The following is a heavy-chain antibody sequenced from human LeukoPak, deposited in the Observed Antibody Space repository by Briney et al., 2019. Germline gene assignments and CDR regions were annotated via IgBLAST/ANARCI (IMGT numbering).Heavy chain of an antibody. V-gene: IGHV3-9*01. CDR2: VSWDSTRM. D-gene: IGHD3-3*01. CDR3: SRSPDFWSALDF. J-gene: IGHJ4*02. CDR1: GFNFDAYA. Sequence: GRSLRLSCAASGFNFDAYAMHWVRRVPGRGLEWVSGVSWDSTRMAYADSVKGRFTISRDNAKNSLYLQMTSLRPEDTAVYYCSRSPDFWSALDFWGQGTLVAVSS.